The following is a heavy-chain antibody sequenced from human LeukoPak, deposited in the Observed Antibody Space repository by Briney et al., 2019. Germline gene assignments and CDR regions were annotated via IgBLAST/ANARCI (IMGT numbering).Heavy chain of an antibody. D-gene: IGHD3-3*01. CDR1: GGSFSGYY. Sequence: SETPSLTCAVYGGSFSGYYWSWIRQPPGKGPEWIGEINHSGSTNYNPSLKSRVTISVDTSKNQFSLKLSSVTAADTAVYYCARGRKNTIFGVVTPFDYWGQGTLVTVSS. J-gene: IGHJ4*02. V-gene: IGHV4-34*01. CDR3: ARGRKNTIFGVVTPFDY. CDR2: INHSGST.